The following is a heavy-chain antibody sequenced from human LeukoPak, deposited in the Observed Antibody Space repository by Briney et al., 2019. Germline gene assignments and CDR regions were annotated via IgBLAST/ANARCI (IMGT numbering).Heavy chain of an antibody. V-gene: IGHV1-18*01. J-gene: IGHJ4*02. D-gene: IGHD3-16*01. CDR1: GYTFTSYG. Sequence: ASVKVSCKASGYTFTSYGISWVRQAPGQGLEWMGWISAYNGNTNYAQKFQGRVTITADKSTSTAYMELSSLRSEDTAVYYCAREGGAPYFDYWGQGTLVTVSS. CDR3: AREGGAPYFDY. CDR2: ISAYNGNT.